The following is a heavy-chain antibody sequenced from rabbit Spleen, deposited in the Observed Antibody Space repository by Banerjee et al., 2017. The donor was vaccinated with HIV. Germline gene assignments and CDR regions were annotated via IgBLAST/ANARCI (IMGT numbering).Heavy chain of an antibody. CDR2: IFLGSSGST. Sequence: QSLEESGGDLVKPGASLTLTCTASGFDFSNRYYMCWVRQAPGKGLEWIACIFLGSSGSTYYASWAKGRFTVSKTSSTTVTLQMTSLTAADTASYFCARDLVAVIGWNFNLWGPGTLVTVS. V-gene: IGHV1S40*01. D-gene: IGHD1-1*01. J-gene: IGHJ4*01. CDR3: ARDLVAVIGWNFNL. CDR1: GFDFSNRYY.